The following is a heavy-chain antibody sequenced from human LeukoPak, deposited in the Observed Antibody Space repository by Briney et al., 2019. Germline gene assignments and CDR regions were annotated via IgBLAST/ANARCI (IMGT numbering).Heavy chain of an antibody. CDR2: MIYAGSA. D-gene: IGHD3-22*01. CDR3: ARGYYDSSGYYYLIDY. V-gene: IGHV4-39*07. CDR1: GGSITTGSSY. J-gene: IGHJ4*02. Sequence: SETLSLTCSVSGGSITTGSSYWAWIRQPPGKGPEWIGSMIYAGSAYYNPSLKSRVTISVDTSKNQFSLKLSSVTAADTAVYYCARGYYDSSGYYYLIDYWGQGTLVTVSS.